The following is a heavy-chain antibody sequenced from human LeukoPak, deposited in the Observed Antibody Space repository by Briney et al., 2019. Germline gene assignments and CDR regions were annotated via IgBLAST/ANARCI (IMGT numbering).Heavy chain of an antibody. Sequence: PGGSLRLSCAASGFTFSSYSMNWVRQAPGKGREWVSSIRSSSSYIYYADSVKGRFTISRDNAKNSLYLQMNSLRAEDTAVYYCARAGRYYDSSGYYFDAFDIWGQGTMVTVSS. J-gene: IGHJ3*02. CDR2: IRSSSSYI. V-gene: IGHV3-21*01. CDR1: GFTFSSYS. CDR3: ARAGRYYDSSGYYFDAFDI. D-gene: IGHD3-22*01.